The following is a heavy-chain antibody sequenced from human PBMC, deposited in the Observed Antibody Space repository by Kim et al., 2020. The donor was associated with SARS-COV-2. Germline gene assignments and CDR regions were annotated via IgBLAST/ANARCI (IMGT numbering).Heavy chain of an antibody. Sequence: GESLKISCKGSGYSFTSYWIGWVRQMPGKGLEWMGIIYPGDSDTRYSPSFQGQVTISADKSISTAYLQWSSLKASDTAMYYCARQGCSSTSCYEDNWFDPWGQGTLVTVSS. V-gene: IGHV5-51*01. CDR2: IYPGDSDT. CDR3: ARQGCSSTSCYEDNWFDP. CDR1: GYSFTSYW. J-gene: IGHJ5*02. D-gene: IGHD2-2*01.